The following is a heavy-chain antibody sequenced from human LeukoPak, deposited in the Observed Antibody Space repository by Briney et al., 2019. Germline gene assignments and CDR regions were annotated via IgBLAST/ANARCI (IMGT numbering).Heavy chain of an antibody. D-gene: IGHD3-10*01. CDR3: AKSNGYGLVDI. V-gene: IGHV4-39*06. J-gene: IGHJ3*02. CDR2: IFYSGST. Sequence: SETLSLTCTVSGGSISTANYYWGWVRQPPGKGLEWVGNIFYSGSTYYSPPLKSRLIISLDSSSNPFALKLNSVTAADTADYYCAKSNGYGLVDIWGQGTMVTVSS. CDR1: GGSISTANYY.